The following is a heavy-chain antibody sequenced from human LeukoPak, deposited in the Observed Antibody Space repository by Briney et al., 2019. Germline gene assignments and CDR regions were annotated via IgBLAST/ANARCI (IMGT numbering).Heavy chain of an antibody. CDR2: ISSSSSYI. CDR1: GFTFSSYS. V-gene: IGHV3-21*01. Sequence: GGSLRLSCAASGFTFSSYSMNWVRQAPGEGLEWASSISSSSSYIYYADSVKGRFTISRDNAKNSLYLQMNSLRAEDTAVYYCARVRYSGYDYPSGMDVWGQGTTVTVSS. J-gene: IGHJ6*02. D-gene: IGHD5-12*01. CDR3: ARVRYSGYDYPSGMDV.